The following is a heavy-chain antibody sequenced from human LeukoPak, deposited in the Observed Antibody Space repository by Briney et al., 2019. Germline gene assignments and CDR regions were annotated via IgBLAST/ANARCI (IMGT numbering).Heavy chain of an antibody. CDR2: IKKDGSEK. CDR3: ARDTPTGSGYYFPSVVDY. V-gene: IGHV3-7*01. Sequence: GGSLRLSCAASGFTFTNYWMNWVRQAPGKGLEWVANIKKDGSEKYYVDSVKGRFTISRDNAKNSLYLQMNSLRAEDTAVYYCARDTPTGSGYYFPSVVDYWGQGTLVTVSS. J-gene: IGHJ4*02. D-gene: IGHD3-22*01. CDR1: GFTFTNYW.